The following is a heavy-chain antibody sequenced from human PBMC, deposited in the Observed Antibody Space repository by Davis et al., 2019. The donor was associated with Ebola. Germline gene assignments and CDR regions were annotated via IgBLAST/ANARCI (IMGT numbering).Heavy chain of an antibody. V-gene: IGHV5-10-1*01. CDR1: GHGFTNYW. Sequence: GESLKISCKNSGHGFTNYWIGWVRQMPGKGLEWMGRIDPSDSYTNYSPSFQGHVTISADKSISTAYLQWSSLKASDTAMYYCAIRNPGGPFDYWGQGTLVIVSS. D-gene: IGHD3-10*01. J-gene: IGHJ4*02. CDR3: AIRNPGGPFDY. CDR2: IDPSDSYT.